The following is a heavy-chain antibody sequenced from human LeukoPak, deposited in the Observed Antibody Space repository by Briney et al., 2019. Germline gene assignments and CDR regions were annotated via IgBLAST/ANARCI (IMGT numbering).Heavy chain of an antibody. Sequence: GGSLRLSCAASGFTFSSYSMNWVRQAPGKGLEWVSSISSSSSYIYYADSVKGRFTISRDNAKNSLYLQMNSLRAEDTAVYYCARAQGYSSGWYSPYHYYMDVWGKGTTVTISS. CDR1: GFTFSSYS. V-gene: IGHV3-21*01. CDR3: ARAQGYSSGWYSPYHYYMDV. J-gene: IGHJ6*03. CDR2: ISSSSSYI. D-gene: IGHD6-19*01.